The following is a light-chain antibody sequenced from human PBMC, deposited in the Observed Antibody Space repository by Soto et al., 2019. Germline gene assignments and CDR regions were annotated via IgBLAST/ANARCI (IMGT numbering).Light chain of an antibody. CDR3: TSYAGTYSFFYV. Sequence: QSALTQPPSASGSPGQSVTISCTGTSSEVGAYNYVSWYQQLPGKAPKLIIYEVSKRPSGVPDRFPGSKSGNTASLNVSGLQADYEADYYCTSYAGTYSFFYVFGTGTKVT. CDR2: EVS. CDR1: SSEVGAYNY. V-gene: IGLV2-8*01. J-gene: IGLJ1*01.